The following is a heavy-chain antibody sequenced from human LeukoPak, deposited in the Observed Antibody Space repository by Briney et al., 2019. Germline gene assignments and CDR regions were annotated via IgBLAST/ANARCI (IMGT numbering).Heavy chain of an antibody. D-gene: IGHD3-22*01. J-gene: IGHJ4*02. Sequence: SETLSLTCTVSGGSISSSSYYWGWIRQPPGKGLEWIGSIYYSGSIYYNPSLKSRVTISVDTSKNQFSLKLSSVTAADTAVYYCARLPHNYYDSSGAYFDYWGQGTLVTVSS. CDR2: IYYSGSI. CDR1: GGSISSSSYY. V-gene: IGHV4-39*01. CDR3: ARLPHNYYDSSGAYFDY.